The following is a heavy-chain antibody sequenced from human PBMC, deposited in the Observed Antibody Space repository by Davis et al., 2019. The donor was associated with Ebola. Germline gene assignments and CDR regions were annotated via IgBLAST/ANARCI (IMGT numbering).Heavy chain of an antibody. Sequence: GGSLRLSCAASGFTFDDYSMHWVRQAPGKGLEWVSGISWNSGSIGYADSVKGRFTISRDNSKNTLSLQMTSLRPEDTAVYFCAKDFYDSSGRYFDYWGQGTLVTVSS. CDR3: AKDFYDSSGRYFDY. V-gene: IGHV3-9*01. CDR1: GFTFDDYS. CDR2: ISWNSGSI. J-gene: IGHJ4*02. D-gene: IGHD3-22*01.